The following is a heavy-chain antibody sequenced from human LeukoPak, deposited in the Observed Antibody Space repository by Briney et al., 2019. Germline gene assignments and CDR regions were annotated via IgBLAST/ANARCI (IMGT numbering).Heavy chain of an antibody. CDR2: INPNSGGT. Sequence: ASVKVSCKASGYTFTGYYMHWVRQAPGQGLEWMGWINPNSGGTNYAQKSQGRVTMTRDTSISTAYMELSRLRSDGTAVYYCARLHAGDYFDYWGQGTLVTVSS. D-gene: IGHD3-10*01. CDR1: GYTFTGYY. CDR3: ARLHAGDYFDY. V-gene: IGHV1-2*02. J-gene: IGHJ4*02.